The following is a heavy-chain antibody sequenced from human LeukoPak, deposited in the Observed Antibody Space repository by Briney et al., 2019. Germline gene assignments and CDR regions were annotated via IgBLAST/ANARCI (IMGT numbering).Heavy chain of an antibody. Sequence: PGGSLRLSCAASGFTVSSNYMSWVRQAPGKGLEWVSVIYIGGSTYYADSVKGRFTISRDNSKTTVYLQMNSLRAEDTAVYYCAKHLDYSRTHTDYWGQGTPVTVSS. CDR3: AKHLDYSRTHTDY. V-gene: IGHV3-53*01. CDR1: GFTVSSNY. CDR2: IYIGGST. D-gene: IGHD6-13*01. J-gene: IGHJ4*02.